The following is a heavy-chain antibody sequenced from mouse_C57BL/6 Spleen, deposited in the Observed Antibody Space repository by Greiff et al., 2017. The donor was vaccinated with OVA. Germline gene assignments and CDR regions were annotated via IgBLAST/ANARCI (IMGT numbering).Heavy chain of an antibody. V-gene: IGHV1-53*01. J-gene: IGHJ4*01. CDR3: ASSDYYYGSSCYYAMDY. D-gene: IGHD1-1*01. CDR2: INPSNGGT. Sequence: VQLQQPGTELVKPGASVKLSSKASGYTFTSYWMHWVKQRPGQGLEWIGNINPSNGGTNYNEKFKSKATLTVDKSSSTAYMQLSSLTSEDSAVYYCASSDYYYGSSCYYAMDYWGQGTSVTVSS. CDR1: GYTFTSYW.